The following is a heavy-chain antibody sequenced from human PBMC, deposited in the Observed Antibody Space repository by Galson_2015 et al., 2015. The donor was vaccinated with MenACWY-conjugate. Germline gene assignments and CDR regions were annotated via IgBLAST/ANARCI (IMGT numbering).Heavy chain of an antibody. CDR2: TYYRSQWYN. V-gene: IGHV6-1*01. D-gene: IGHD6-19*01. J-gene: IGHJ4*02. CDR3: AGRRPRSGEFDY. Sequence: CAISGDSVSSNSAAWNWLRLSPSRGLEWLGRTYYRSQWYNEYAVSVSGRIAIKADTSKNQSSLQLKSVSPDDTAVCYCAGRRPRSGEFDYWDQGLLVTVSS. CDR1: GDSVSSNSAA.